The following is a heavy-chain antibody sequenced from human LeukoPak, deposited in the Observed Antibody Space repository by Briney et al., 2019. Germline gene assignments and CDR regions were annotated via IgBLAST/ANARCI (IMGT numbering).Heavy chain of an antibody. CDR1: GFTFSDYY. Sequence: GGSLRLSCAAPGFTFSDYYMSWIRQAPGKGLEWVSYISSSGSTIYYADSVKGRFTISRDNAKNSLYLQMNSLRAEDTAVYYCARDRLFYDYIWGSYRYWGQGNLVTVSS. CDR2: ISSSGSTI. D-gene: IGHD3-16*02. CDR3: ARDRLFYDYIWGSYRY. V-gene: IGHV3-11*01. J-gene: IGHJ4*02.